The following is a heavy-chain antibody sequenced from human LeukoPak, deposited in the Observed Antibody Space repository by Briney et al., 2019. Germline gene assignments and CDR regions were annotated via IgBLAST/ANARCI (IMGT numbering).Heavy chain of an antibody. CDR1: GGSLSSSHYY. J-gene: IGHJ6*03. CDR3: ARQISDYYYYYIDV. Sequence: SETLSLTCTVSGGSLSSSHYYWGWIRQTPGKGLEWVGTIYYCGTTYYNPSRENRATISEDTSKNQFSLTLRSVTAADTAVYYCARQISDYYYYYIDVRGKGTTVTVSS. CDR2: IYYCGTT. D-gene: IGHD3-10*01. V-gene: IGHV4-39*01.